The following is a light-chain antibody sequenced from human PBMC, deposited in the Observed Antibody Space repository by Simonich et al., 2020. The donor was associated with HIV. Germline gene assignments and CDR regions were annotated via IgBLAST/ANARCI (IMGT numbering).Light chain of an antibody. V-gene: IGLV4-69*01. J-gene: IGLJ2*01. CDR2: VKSDGSH. Sequence: QLVLTQSPSASASLGASVKLTCTLSSGHRSYAIAWHQQQPEKGPRYLMKVKSDGSHSKGDGIPDRFSGSSSGAERYLTISSLQSEDEADYYCQSYDSSLSGSVFGGGTKLTVL. CDR1: SGHRSYA. CDR3: QSYDSSLSGSV.